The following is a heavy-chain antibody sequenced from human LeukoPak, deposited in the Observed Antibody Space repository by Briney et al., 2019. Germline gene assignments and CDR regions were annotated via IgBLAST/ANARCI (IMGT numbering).Heavy chain of an antibody. CDR1: GFTFSSYS. CDR2: ISSSSSYI. V-gene: IGHV3-21*01. CDR3: AKDTIFGVRSALDI. Sequence: GGSLRLSCAASGFTFSSYSMNWVRQAPGKGLEWVSSISSSSSYIYYADSVKGRFTISRDNSKNTLYLQMNSLRAEDTAVYYCAKDTIFGVRSALDIWGQGTMVTVAS. D-gene: IGHD3-3*01. J-gene: IGHJ3*02.